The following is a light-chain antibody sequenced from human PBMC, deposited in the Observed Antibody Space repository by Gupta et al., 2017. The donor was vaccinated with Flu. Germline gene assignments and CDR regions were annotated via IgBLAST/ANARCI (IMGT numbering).Light chain of an antibody. V-gene: IGLV3-21*02. CDR2: DDS. J-gene: IGLJ2*01. CDR1: NIGSKS. Sequence: SYVLTQPPSVSVAPGQTARTTCGGNNIGSKSVHWYQQKPGQAPVLVVYDDSDRPSGRPERFSGSNTGSTATLTISRVEAGDEADYYCQVWDRSSDHVVFGGGTKLTVL. CDR3: QVWDRSSDHVV.